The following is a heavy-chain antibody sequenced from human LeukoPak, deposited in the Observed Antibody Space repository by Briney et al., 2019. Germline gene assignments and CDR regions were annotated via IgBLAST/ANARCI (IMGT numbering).Heavy chain of an antibody. CDR3: ARGLSIAAAGPICYYFDH. CDR2: VNHSGST. CDR1: GRSFSGYY. Sequence: SETLSLTCAVYGRSFSGYYWSWIRQPPGKRLEWIGEVNHSGSTNYNPSLKSRVTISVDTSKNQFSLKLSSVTAADTAVYYCARGLSIAAAGPICYYFDHWGQGTLVTVSS. J-gene: IGHJ4*02. D-gene: IGHD6-13*01. V-gene: IGHV4-34*01.